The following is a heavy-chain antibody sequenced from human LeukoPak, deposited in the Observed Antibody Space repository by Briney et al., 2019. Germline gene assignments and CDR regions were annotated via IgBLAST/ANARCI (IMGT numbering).Heavy chain of an antibody. J-gene: IGHJ6*02. CDR3: ARDGPTFGVVTYYYYGMDV. D-gene: IGHD3-3*01. CDR1: GFTFSSYG. V-gene: IGHV3-30*03. Sequence: GRSLRLSCAASGFTFSSYGMHWVRQAPGKGLEWVAVISYDGSNKYYADSVKGRFTISRDNSKNTLYLQMNSLRAEDTAVYYCARDGPTFGVVTYYYYGMDVWGQGTTVTVSS. CDR2: ISYDGSNK.